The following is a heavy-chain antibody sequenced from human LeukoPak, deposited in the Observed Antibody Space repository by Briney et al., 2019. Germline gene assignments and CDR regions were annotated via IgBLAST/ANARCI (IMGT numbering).Heavy chain of an antibody. CDR1: GYSISSGYY. D-gene: IGHD5-24*01. Sequence: SETLSLTCSVSGYSISSGYYWGWIRQPPGKGLEWIGTIYHGGTTYYKPSLKRRVTISVDTSKNQFSLKLSSVTAADTAVYYCARESRDGYIDAFDIWGQGTVVTVSS. V-gene: IGHV4-38-2*02. CDR3: ARESRDGYIDAFDI. J-gene: IGHJ3*02. CDR2: IYHGGTT.